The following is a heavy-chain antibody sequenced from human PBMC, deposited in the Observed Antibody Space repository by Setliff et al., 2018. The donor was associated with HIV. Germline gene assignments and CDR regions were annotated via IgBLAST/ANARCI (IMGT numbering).Heavy chain of an antibody. J-gene: IGHJ4*02. D-gene: IGHD2-21*02. CDR2: ISGSANGL. CDR1: GFTFSDYY. Sequence: GSLRLSCAASGFTFSDYYMSWIRQAPGKGLEWLSSISGSANGLYYAESVKGRFTISRDNAKKSLYLQMNSLRAEDTAVYYCAREYCGGDGSCYPTFDWGKGTLVTVS. CDR3: AREYCGGDGSCYPTFD. V-gene: IGHV3-11*01.